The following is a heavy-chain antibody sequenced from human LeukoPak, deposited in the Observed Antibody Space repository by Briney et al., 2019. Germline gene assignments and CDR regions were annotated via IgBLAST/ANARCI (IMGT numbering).Heavy chain of an antibody. V-gene: IGHV4-61*02. D-gene: IGHD2-21*01. Sequence: SETLSLTCTVSGGSISSGSYYWSWIRQPAGKGLEGIGRIYTSGSTNYNPSLKSRVTISVDTSKNQFSLKLSSVTAADTAVYYCARVARKGSIVDYWGQGTLVTVSS. CDR3: ARVARKGSIVDY. J-gene: IGHJ4*02. CDR1: GGSISSGSYY. CDR2: IYTSGST.